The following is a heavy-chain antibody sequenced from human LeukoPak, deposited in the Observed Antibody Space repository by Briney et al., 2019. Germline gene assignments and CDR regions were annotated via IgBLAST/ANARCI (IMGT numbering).Heavy chain of an antibody. CDR3: AKDFYDSSGSRYDY. D-gene: IGHD3-22*01. CDR2: IDGGGGRT. J-gene: IGHJ4*02. V-gene: IGHV3-23*01. Sequence: GGSLRLSCAASGFIFSDHYMDWVRQAPGVGLEWVSAIDGGGGRTWHADSVRGRFTISRDNSKNTLFMQMNSLRAEDTAVYYCAKDFYDSSGSRYDYWGQGTLVTVSS. CDR1: GFIFSDHY.